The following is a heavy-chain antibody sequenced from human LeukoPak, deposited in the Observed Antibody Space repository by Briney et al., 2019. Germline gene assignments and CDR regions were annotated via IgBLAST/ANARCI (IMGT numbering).Heavy chain of an antibody. CDR2: MDYSGST. D-gene: IGHD6-19*01. CDR1: GDSISPYY. CDR3: ARRKRGSGGPFDY. V-gene: IGHV4-59*08. Sequence: ASETLSLTCTVSGDSISPYYWTWIRQSPGTGLEWIGYMDYSGSTAYNPSPKSRVTISIDTSKKQFSLELSSVTAADTAIYFCARRKRGSGGPFDYWGQGTLVTVSS. J-gene: IGHJ4*02.